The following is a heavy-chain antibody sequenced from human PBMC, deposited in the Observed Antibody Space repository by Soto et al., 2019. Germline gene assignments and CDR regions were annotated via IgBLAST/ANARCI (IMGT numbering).Heavy chain of an antibody. CDR3: ARSNVEPTAVRFDL. Sequence: GGSLRLSCAVSGFTFNNYEMNWVRQTPGKGLEWVSYMSSGGITIYYASFVEGRFTISSDSAKTSLYLQMNSLRAEDTAVYYCARSNVEPTAVRFDLWGQGTLVTLSS. J-gene: IGHJ4*02. D-gene: IGHD2-2*01. V-gene: IGHV3-48*03. CDR1: GFTFNNYE. CDR2: MSSGGITI.